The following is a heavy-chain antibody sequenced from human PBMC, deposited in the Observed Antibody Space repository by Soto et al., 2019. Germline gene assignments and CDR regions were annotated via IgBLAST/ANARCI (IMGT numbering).Heavy chain of an antibody. Sequence: QLQVVQSGPEVKKPGTSVRVSCKTSGFTFTGSAVQWVRQARGQRLEWMGRIAVGSVKTDYAQKFQERVTFARDMSTSTVYMDLSSLRSDDTAVYYCTAEVVGMGLVWGQGTLVTVSS. D-gene: IGHD6-13*01. J-gene: IGHJ4*02. CDR1: GFTFTGSA. CDR3: TAEVVGMGLV. V-gene: IGHV1-58*01. CDR2: IAVGSVKT.